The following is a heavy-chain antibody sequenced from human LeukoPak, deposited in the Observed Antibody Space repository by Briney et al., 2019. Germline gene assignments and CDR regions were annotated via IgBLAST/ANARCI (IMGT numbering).Heavy chain of an antibody. CDR2: ISGSGGST. J-gene: IGHJ6*02. Sequence: GRSLRLSCAASGFTFSSDAMSSGRQAPGKGLEWVSAISGSGGSTYYADSVKGRFTISRDNSKNTLYLQMNSLRAEDTAVYYCAKWGQLELHYYHYGMDVWGQGTTVTASS. CDR3: AKWGQLELHYYHYGMDV. CDR1: GFTFSSDA. D-gene: IGHD1-7*01. V-gene: IGHV3-23*01.